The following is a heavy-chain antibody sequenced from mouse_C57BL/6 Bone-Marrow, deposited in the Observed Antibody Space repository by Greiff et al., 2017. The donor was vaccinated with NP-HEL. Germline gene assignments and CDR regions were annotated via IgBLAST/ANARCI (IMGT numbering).Heavy chain of an antibody. Sequence: EVQGVESGGGLVKPGGSLKLSCAASGFTFSSYAMSWVRQTPEKRLEWVATISDGGSYTYYPDNVKGRFTISRDNAKNNLYLQMSHLKSEDTAMYYCAREGTAQATFWFAYWGQGTLVTVSA. D-gene: IGHD3-2*02. J-gene: IGHJ3*01. CDR1: GFTFSSYA. CDR2: ISDGGSYT. CDR3: AREGTAQATFWFAY. V-gene: IGHV5-4*01.